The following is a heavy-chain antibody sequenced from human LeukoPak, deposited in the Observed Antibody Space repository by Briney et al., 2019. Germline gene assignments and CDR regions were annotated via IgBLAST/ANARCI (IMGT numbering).Heavy chain of an antibody. CDR2: INHSGST. CDR3: ARLQNYYGSGSYYKPLNWFDP. V-gene: IGHV4-34*01. J-gene: IGHJ5*02. Sequence: PSETLSLTCAVYGGSFSGYYWSWIRQPPGKGLEWIGEINHSGSTNYNPSLKSRVTISVGTSKNQFSLKLSSVTAADTAVYYCARLQNYYGSGSYYKPLNWFDPWGQGTLVTVSS. D-gene: IGHD3-10*01. CDR1: GGSFSGYY.